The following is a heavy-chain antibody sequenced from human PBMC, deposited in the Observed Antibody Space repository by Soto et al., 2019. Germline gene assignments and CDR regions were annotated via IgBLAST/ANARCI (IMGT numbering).Heavy chain of an antibody. CDR2: IWHDGSNE. V-gene: IGHV3-33*01. J-gene: IGHJ4*02. CDR1: GFTFSDYG. D-gene: IGHD3-9*01. Sequence: QVQLVESGGGVVQPGRYLRLSCAASGFTFSDYGMHWVRQAPGKGLEWVALIWHDGSNEYYADSVKGRFTISRDNSKNTLSLQMNSLRAEDTAVYYCAGINYDIFTGYFSDYWGQGTLVTVSS. CDR3: AGINYDIFTGYFSDY.